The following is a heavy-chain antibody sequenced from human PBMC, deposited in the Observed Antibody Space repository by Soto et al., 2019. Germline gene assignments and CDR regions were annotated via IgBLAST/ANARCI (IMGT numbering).Heavy chain of an antibody. CDR3: AREVTVASYSFDF. Sequence: ASVKVSCKASGGTFNNYALSWVRQAPGQGLEWMGGIIPIFNSANYAQKFQGRVTITADDSTSTAYMELRSLRPDDTAVYYCAREVTVASYSFDFWGQGTLVTVSS. V-gene: IGHV1-69*13. CDR2: IIPIFNSA. D-gene: IGHD5-12*01. CDR1: GGTFNNYA. J-gene: IGHJ4*02.